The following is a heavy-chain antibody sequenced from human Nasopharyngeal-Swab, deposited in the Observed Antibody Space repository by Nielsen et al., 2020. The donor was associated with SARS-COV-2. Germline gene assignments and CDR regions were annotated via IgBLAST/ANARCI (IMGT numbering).Heavy chain of an antibody. CDR2: ISSSSSYI. CDR1: GFTFSSYS. D-gene: IGHD3-9*01. V-gene: IGHV3-21*01. Sequence: GSLKISCAASGFTFSSYSMNWVRQAPGKGLEWVSSISSSSSYIYYADSVKGRFTISRDNAKNSLHLQMNSLRAEDTAVYYCARGCVLTGPTCNYYGMDVWGQGTTVTVSS. CDR3: ARGCVLTGPTCNYYGMDV. J-gene: IGHJ6*02.